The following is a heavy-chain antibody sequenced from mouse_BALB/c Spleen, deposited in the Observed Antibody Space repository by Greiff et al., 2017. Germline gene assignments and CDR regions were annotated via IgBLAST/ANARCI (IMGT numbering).Heavy chain of an antibody. Sequence: VQLQQSGAELARPGASVKMSCKASGYTFTSYTMHWVKQRPGQGLEWIGYINPSSGYTNYNQKFKDKATLTADKSSSTAYMQLSSLTSEDSAVYYCAREDYGNYYWYFDVWGAGTTVTVSS. J-gene: IGHJ1*01. CDR3: AREDYGNYYWYFDV. CDR2: INPSSGYT. V-gene: IGHV1-4*01. D-gene: IGHD2-1*01. CDR1: GYTFTSYT.